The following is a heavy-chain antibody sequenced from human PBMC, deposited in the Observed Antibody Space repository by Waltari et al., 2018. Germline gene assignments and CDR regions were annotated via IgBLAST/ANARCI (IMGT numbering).Heavy chain of an antibody. J-gene: IGHJ6*02. CDR3: ARPRGSSSSSYYYYGMDV. D-gene: IGHD6-6*01. Sequence: QVQLVQSGAEVKKPGSSVKVSCKASGGTFSSYAISWVRQAPGQGLEWMGRIIPSFGTANYAQKFQGRVTITADKSTSTAYMELSSLRSEDTAVYYCARPRGSSSSSYYYYGMDVWGQGTTVTVSS. V-gene: IGHV1-69*14. CDR2: IIPSFGTA. CDR1: GGTFSSYA.